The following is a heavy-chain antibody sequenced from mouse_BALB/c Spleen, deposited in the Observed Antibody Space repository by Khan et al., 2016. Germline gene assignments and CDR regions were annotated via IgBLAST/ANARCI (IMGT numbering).Heavy chain of an antibody. D-gene: IGHD2-12*01. J-gene: IGHJ2*01. CDR2: ISCYKGAT. V-gene: IGHV1S34*01. Sequence: LVTTWASVKISCKASGYSFTGYYIHWVKQSHGKSLEWIGYISCYKGATNYNQKFKGKATFTINTSTSTAYMQFNSLTSEDSAVYDCARGIRPREPFYCDYWGQGTTLTVSS. CDR1: GYSFTGYY. CDR3: ARGIRPREPFYCDY.